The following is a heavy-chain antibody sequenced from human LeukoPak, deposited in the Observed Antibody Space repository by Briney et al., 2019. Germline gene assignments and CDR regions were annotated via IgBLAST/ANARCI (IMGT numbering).Heavy chain of an antibody. Sequence: PGRSLRLSCAASGFTFSSYAMHWVRQAPGKGPEWVAVISYDGSNKYYADSVKGRFTISRDNSKNTLYLQMNSLRAEDTAVYYCARDLIAAAGAGLDYWGQGTLVTVSS. CDR1: GFTFSSYA. CDR3: ARDLIAAAGAGLDY. D-gene: IGHD6-13*01. J-gene: IGHJ4*02. V-gene: IGHV3-30*04. CDR2: ISYDGSNK.